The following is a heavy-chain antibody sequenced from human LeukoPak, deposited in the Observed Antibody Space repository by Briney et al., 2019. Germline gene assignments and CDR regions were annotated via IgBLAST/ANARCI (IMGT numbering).Heavy chain of an antibody. CDR1: GASISSSNYY. D-gene: IGHD6-19*01. V-gene: IGHV4-39*01. CDR3: ARRYSSGWYVY. J-gene: IGHJ4*02. Sequence: PSETLSLTCTVSGASISSSNYYWGWIRQPPGKGLEWIGSIYYTGSTYYNPSLESRVTISVDTSKNQFSLKLSSVTAADTAVYYCARRYSSGWYVYWGQGTLVTVSS. CDR2: IYYTGST.